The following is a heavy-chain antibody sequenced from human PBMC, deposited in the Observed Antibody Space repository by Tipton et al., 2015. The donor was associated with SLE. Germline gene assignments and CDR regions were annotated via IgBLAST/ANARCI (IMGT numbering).Heavy chain of an antibody. CDR2: IYTSGST. J-gene: IGHJ5*02. V-gene: IGHV4-61*02. Sequence: TLSLTCAVSGGSISSGSYYWSWIRQPAGKGLEWIGRIYTSGSTNYNPSPKSRVTITVDTSNNHFSLKLSSVTAADTAVYYCAREGYCSSTSCYGDYNWFDPWGQGTLVTVSS. CDR3: AREGYCSSTSCYGDYNWFDP. CDR1: GGSISSGSYY. D-gene: IGHD2-2*01.